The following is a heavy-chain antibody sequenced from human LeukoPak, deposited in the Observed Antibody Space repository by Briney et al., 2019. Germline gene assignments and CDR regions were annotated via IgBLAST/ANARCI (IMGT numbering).Heavy chain of an antibody. D-gene: IGHD3-22*01. CDR2: ISSSSSYI. J-gene: IGHJ6*02. Sequence: PGGSLRLSCAASGFTFSSYSMNWVRQAPGKGLEWVSSISSSSSYIYYADSVKGRFTISRDNAKNSLYLQMNSLRAEDTAVYYCARDVRYDSSPSFLRGLSNGMDVWGQGTTVTVPS. CDR3: ARDVRYDSSPSFLRGLSNGMDV. V-gene: IGHV3-21*01. CDR1: GFTFSSYS.